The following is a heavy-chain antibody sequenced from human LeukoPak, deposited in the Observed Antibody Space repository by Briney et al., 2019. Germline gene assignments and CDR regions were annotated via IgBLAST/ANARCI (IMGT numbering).Heavy chain of an antibody. J-gene: IGHJ1*01. V-gene: IGHV4-39*01. CDR2: MYYTGST. Sequence: SETLSLTCTVSGGSITSGSYSWGWIRQPPGKGLEFIVSMYYTGSTYYNPSLKSRVTRSIDTSKNQFSLKLSSVTAADTAVYYCARQSLAEYFQHWGQGTLVTVSS. CDR3: ARQSLAEYFQH. CDR1: GGSITSGSYS.